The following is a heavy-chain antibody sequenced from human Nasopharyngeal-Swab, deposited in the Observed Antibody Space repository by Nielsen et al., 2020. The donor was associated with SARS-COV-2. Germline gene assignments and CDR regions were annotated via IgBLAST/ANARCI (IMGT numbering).Heavy chain of an antibody. CDR3: TTDYYFDY. V-gene: IGHV3-73*01. CDR1: GFIFSGSA. CDR2: IGDKDHNYAT. J-gene: IGHJ4*02. Sequence: GGSPRLSCAASGFIFSGSAMHWVRQASGKGLEWVGRIGDKDHNYATTYGAAVKGRFTISRDDSKNTAFLQMDSLKTEDTALYYCTTDYYFDYWGQGTLVTVSS.